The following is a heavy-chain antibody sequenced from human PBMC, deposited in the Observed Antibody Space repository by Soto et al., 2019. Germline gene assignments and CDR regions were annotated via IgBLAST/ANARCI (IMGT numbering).Heavy chain of an antibody. CDR3: ARDVGIDRISSGIRETDY. J-gene: IGHJ4*02. CDR2: INPSDDRP. CDR1: GFTFTSYY. V-gene: IGHV1-46*01. Sequence: QVQLVQSGAEAKKPGASVKVSCEASGFTFTSYYIHWVRQAPGQGLEWMGMINPSDDRPTYAQKFQGRVTMTSDTSTSTVYMDLSSLRSEDTAVYYCARDVGIDRISSGIRETDYWGQGTQVTVSS. D-gene: IGHD6-6*01.